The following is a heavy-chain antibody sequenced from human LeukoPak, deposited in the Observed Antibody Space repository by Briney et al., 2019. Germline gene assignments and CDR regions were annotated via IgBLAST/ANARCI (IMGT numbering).Heavy chain of an antibody. V-gene: IGHV4-61*01. CDR3: ANLHYYDSSGYPSYYYGMDV. J-gene: IGHJ6*02. CDR1: SGSVSSGNYY. Sequence: PSETLSLTCTVSSGSVSSGNYYWSWIRQPPGRGLEWIGYVYYSGSTIYNPSLKSRVTISVDTSKNEFSLKLSSVTAADTAVYYCANLHYYDSSGYPSYYYGMDVWGQGTTVTVSS. CDR2: VYYSGST. D-gene: IGHD3-22*01.